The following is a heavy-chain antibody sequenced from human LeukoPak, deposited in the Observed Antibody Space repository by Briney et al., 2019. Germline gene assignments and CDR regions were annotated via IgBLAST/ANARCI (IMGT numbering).Heavy chain of an antibody. CDR1: GFTFSSYA. J-gene: IGHJ4*02. CDR2: ISGSGGST. CDR3: AKDTGIAVAGTVDY. Sequence: GGSLRLSCAASGFTFSSYAMSWVRQAPGKGLEWVSAISGSGGSTYYADSVKGRFTISRDNSKNTLYLQMNSLRAEDTAVYYCAKDTGIAVAGTVDYWGQGTLVTVSP. D-gene: IGHD6-19*01. V-gene: IGHV3-23*01.